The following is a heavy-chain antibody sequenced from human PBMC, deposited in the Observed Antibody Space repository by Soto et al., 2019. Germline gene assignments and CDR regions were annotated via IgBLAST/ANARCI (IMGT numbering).Heavy chain of an antibody. J-gene: IGHJ5*02. CDR2: INPSGGST. CDR1: GYTFTSYY. D-gene: IGHD3-10*01. V-gene: IGHV1-46*03. Sequence: GASVKVSCKASGYTFTSYYMHWVRQAPGQGLEWMGIINPSGGSTSYAQKFQGRVTMTRDTSTSTVYMELSSLRSEDTAVYYCAREFYGSGSNAKRGASLVDPWGQGTLVTVSS. CDR3: AREFYGSGSNAKRGASLVDP.